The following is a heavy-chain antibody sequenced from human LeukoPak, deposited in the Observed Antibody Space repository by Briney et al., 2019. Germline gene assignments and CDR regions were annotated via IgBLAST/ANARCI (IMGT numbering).Heavy chain of an antibody. CDR2: ISSSSSYI. Sequence: GGSLRLSCAASGSTFSSYSMNWVRQAPGKGLEWVSSISSSSSYIYYADSVKGRFTISRDNAKNSLYLQMNSLRAEDTAVYYCARGHSGSYLNWFDPWGQGTLVTVSS. CDR1: GSTFSSYS. V-gene: IGHV3-21*01. D-gene: IGHD1-26*01. J-gene: IGHJ5*02. CDR3: ARGHSGSYLNWFDP.